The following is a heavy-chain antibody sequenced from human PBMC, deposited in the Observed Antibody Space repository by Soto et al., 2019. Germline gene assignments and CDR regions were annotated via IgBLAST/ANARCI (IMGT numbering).Heavy chain of an antibody. CDR1: GFTFSSYA. CDR3: AKDTLANAWFGEHILRYFDL. V-gene: IGHV3-23*01. Sequence: GGSLRLSCAASGFTFSSYAMSWVRQAPGKGLEWVSAISGSGGSTYYADSVKGRFTISRDNSKNTLYLQMNSLRAEDTAVYYCAKDTLANAWFGEHILRYFDLWGRGTLVTVSS. J-gene: IGHJ2*01. D-gene: IGHD3-10*01. CDR2: ISGSGGST.